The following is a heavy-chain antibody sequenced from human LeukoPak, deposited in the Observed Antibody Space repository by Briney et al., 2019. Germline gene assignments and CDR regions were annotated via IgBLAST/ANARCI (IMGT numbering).Heavy chain of an antibody. J-gene: IGHJ5*02. CDR3: AIDLDSSGRFGDNWLDP. V-gene: IGHV3-23*01. CDR2: ISTTGTT. Sequence: GGSPRLSCVASGFTLGDYPMNWVRQAPGKGLEWVSLISTTGTTYYADSVKGRFTISRDNSKNTLFVQMSSLRAEDTAIYYCAIDLDSSGRFGDNWLDPWGQGTLVTVSS. D-gene: IGHD3-10*01. CDR1: GFTLGDYP.